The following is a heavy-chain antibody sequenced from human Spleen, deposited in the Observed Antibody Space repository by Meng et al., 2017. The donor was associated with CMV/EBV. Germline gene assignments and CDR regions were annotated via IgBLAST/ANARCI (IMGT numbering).Heavy chain of an antibody. CDR1: GGSVSSGSYY. J-gene: IGHJ4*02. CDR3: ARDQTGTLDY. D-gene: IGHD1-1*01. Sequence: LTCTVSGGSVSSGSYYWSWIRQPPGEGLEWIGYIYYSGSTNYNPSLKSRVTISVDTSKNQFSLKLSSVTAADTAVYYCARDQTGTLDYWGQGTLVTVSS. CDR2: IYYSGST. V-gene: IGHV4-61*01.